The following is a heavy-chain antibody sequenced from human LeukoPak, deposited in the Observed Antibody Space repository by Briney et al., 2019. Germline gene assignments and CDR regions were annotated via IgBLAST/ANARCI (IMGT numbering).Heavy chain of an antibody. V-gene: IGHV3-9*01. CDR2: IKWDSGQV. D-gene: IGHD2-2*01. CDR3: ARDYCSSTCGYFDY. J-gene: IGHJ4*02. CDR1: GFNFNEYA. Sequence: GGSLRLSCAVSGFNFNEYAMHWVRQIPGKGLEWVSGIKWDSGQVGYADSVKGRFTISRDNAKNSLYLQMNSLRAEDTALYYCARDYCSSTCGYFDYWGQGTLVTVSS.